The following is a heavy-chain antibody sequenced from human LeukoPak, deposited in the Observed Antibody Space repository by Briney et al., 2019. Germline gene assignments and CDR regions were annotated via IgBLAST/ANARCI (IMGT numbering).Heavy chain of an antibody. V-gene: IGHV4-59*01. Sequence: KGLEWIGYIYYSGSTNYNPSLKSRVTISVDTSKNQFSLKLSSVTAADTAVYYCARAASMDVWGQGTTVTVSS. J-gene: IGHJ6*02. CDR3: ARAASMDV. CDR2: IYYSGST. D-gene: IGHD6-25*01.